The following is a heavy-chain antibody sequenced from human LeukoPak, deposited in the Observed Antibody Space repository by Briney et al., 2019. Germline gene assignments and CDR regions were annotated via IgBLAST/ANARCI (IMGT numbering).Heavy chain of an antibody. J-gene: IGHJ4*02. CDR1: GGTFTNYA. D-gene: IGHD1-7*01. V-gene: IGHV1-69*05. Sequence: SVKVSCKASGGTFTNYAVSWVRQAPGQGLEWMGRIIPTFGTANYAQKFQGRVTFTTDGSTTTAYMELYSLRSEDTAVYYCVRDTPLGTGTKAFYLAYWGQGTLVTVSS. CDR3: VRDTPLGTGTKAFYLAY. CDR2: IIPTFGTA.